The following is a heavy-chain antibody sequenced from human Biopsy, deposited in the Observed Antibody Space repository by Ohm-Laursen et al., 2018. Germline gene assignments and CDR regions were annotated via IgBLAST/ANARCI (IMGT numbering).Heavy chain of an antibody. Sequence: SETLSLTWVVFGGSFSGYYWSWIRQPPGKGLEWIGEINHSGSTNNNPSLKSRVTISVDTSKNQFSLKVSSVTAADTAVYYCARGRGYCGGDCYPTYYYNYGMDVWGQGTTVTVSS. CDR2: INHSGST. J-gene: IGHJ6*02. CDR3: ARGRGYCGGDCYPTYYYNYGMDV. V-gene: IGHV4-34*01. CDR1: GGSFSGYY. D-gene: IGHD2-21*02.